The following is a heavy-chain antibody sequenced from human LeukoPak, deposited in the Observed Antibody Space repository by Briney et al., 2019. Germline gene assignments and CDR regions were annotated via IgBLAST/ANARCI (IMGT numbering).Heavy chain of an antibody. CDR1: GFTFSSYG. CDR2: ISGSGGST. J-gene: IGHJ6*03. Sequence: PGGSLRLSCAASGFTFSSYGMSWVRQAPGKGLEWVSAISGSGGSTYYADSVKGRFTISRDNSKNTLYLQMNSLRAEDTAVYYCAKGLGRVGATHMDVWGKGTTVTVSS. D-gene: IGHD1-26*01. CDR3: AKGLGRVGATHMDV. V-gene: IGHV3-23*01.